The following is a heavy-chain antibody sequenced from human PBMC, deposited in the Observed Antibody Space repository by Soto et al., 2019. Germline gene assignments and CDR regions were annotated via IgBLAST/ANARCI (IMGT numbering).Heavy chain of an antibody. D-gene: IGHD6-13*01. CDR3: ARALIAAADNWFDP. Sequence: SETLSLTCTVSGCSISSYYWSWIRQPPGKGLEWIGYIYYSGSTNYNPSLKSRVTISVGTSKNQFSLKLSSVTAADTAVYYCARALIAAADNWFDPWGQGTLVTVSS. V-gene: IGHV4-59*01. CDR2: IYYSGST. J-gene: IGHJ5*02. CDR1: GCSISSYY.